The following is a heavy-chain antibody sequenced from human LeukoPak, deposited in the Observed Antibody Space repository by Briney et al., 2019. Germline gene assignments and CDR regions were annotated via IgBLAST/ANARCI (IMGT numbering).Heavy chain of an antibody. J-gene: IGHJ5*02. Sequence: SETLSLTCTVSGGSISSYYWSWIRQPPGKGLEWIGYIYYSGSTNYNPSLKSRVTISVDTSKNQFSLKLSSVTAADTAVYYCAREVSPVVTPEGGWFDPWGQGTLVTVSS. CDR3: AREVSPVVTPEGGWFDP. CDR1: GGSISSYY. D-gene: IGHD4-23*01. V-gene: IGHV4-59*01. CDR2: IYYSGST.